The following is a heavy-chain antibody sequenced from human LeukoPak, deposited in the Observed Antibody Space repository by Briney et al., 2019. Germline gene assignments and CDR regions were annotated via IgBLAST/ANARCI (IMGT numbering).Heavy chain of an antibody. Sequence: ASVKVSCKTSGYSFTDYYMHWVRQAPGQGLEWMGWINPNSGGTSSAQKFQGRVTMTRDTSISTAYMELSRLRSDDTAVYYCARGNWWVVGGMDVWGQGTTVTVSS. CDR2: INPNSGGT. CDR1: GYSFTDYY. J-gene: IGHJ6*02. V-gene: IGHV1-2*02. D-gene: IGHD2-15*01. CDR3: ARGNWWVVGGMDV.